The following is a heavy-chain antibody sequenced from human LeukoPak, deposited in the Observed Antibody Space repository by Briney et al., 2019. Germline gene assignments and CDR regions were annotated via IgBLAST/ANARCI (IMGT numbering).Heavy chain of an antibody. V-gene: IGHV3-48*04. CDR1: GFTFSSYS. CDR2: ISSSSSTI. J-gene: IGHJ3*02. Sequence: SGGSLRLSCAASGFTFSSYSMNWVRQAPGKGLEWVSYISSSSSTIYYADSVKGRFTISRDNAKNSLYLQMNSLRAEDTAVYYCARECPTLDYGDYVGAFDIWGQGTMVTVSS. D-gene: IGHD4-17*01. CDR3: ARECPTLDYGDYVGAFDI.